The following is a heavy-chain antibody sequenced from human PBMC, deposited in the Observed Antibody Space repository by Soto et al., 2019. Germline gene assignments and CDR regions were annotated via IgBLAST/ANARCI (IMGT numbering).Heavy chain of an antibody. CDR1: GFTFSSYA. J-gene: IGHJ4*02. D-gene: IGHD1-7*01. V-gene: IGHV3-30-3*01. CDR2: ISYDGSNK. Sequence: GGSLRLSCAASGFTFSSYAMHWVRQAPGKGLECVAVISYDGSNKYYADSVKGRFTISRDNSKNTLYLQMNSLRAEDTAVYYCARSFRRNYYFDYWGQGTLVTVSS. CDR3: ARSFRRNYYFDY.